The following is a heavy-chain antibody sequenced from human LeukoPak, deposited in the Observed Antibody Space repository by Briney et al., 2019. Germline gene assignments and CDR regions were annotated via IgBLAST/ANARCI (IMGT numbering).Heavy chain of an antibody. D-gene: IGHD2-2*01. CDR3: ARRGYCSSNSCPDSWFDP. J-gene: IGHJ5*02. Sequence: GESLKISCKGSGYSFTSYWIGWVRQMPGKGLEWMGIIYPGDSDTRYSPSFQGQVTISADKSISTAYLQWSSLKASDTAMYYCARRGYCSSNSCPDSWFDPWGQGTLVTVSS. CDR2: IYPGDSDT. CDR1: GYSFTSYW. V-gene: IGHV5-51*01.